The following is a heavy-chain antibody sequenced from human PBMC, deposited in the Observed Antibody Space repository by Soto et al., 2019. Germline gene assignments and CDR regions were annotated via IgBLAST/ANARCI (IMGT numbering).Heavy chain of an antibody. V-gene: IGHV3-30-3*01. J-gene: IGHJ4*02. D-gene: IGHD2-2*01. CDR2: ISYDGSNK. CDR1: GFTFSSYA. CDR3: ARDSSPDQLPPRLPNRTPENDY. Sequence: GGSLRLSCAASGFTFSSYAMHWVRQAPGKGLEWVAVISYDGSNKYYADSVKGRFTISRDNSKNTLYLQMNSLRAEDTAVYYCARDSSPDQLPPRLPNRTPENDYWGQGTLVTVSS.